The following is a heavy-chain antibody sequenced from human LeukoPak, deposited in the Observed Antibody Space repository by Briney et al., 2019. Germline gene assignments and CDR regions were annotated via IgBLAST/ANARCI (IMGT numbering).Heavy chain of an antibody. CDR2: IYPSDSDT. D-gene: IGHD2-15*01. Sequence: PGESLKISCKAAGYIFASYWIGWVRQMPGKGLEWMGIIYPSDSDTRYSPSFQGQVTFSVDQSTNTAFLQWSTLRASDSATYYCARQKYCSGASCFVVTDPFEYWGQGTRVIVSS. CDR1: GYIFASYW. CDR3: ARQKYCSGASCFVVTDPFEY. J-gene: IGHJ4*02. V-gene: IGHV5-51*01.